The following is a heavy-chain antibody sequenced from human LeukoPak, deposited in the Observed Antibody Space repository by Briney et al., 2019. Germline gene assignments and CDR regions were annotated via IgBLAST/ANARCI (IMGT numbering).Heavy chain of an antibody. CDR1: GFTFSSYG. CDR3: AKDSSSWYGGYYFDY. J-gene: IGHJ4*02. D-gene: IGHD6-13*01. CDR2: IWYDGSNK. V-gene: IGHV3-30*02. Sequence: GGSLRLSCAASGFTFSSYGMHWVRQAPGKGLEWVAVIWYDGSNKYYADSVKGRFTISRDNSKNTLYLQMNSLRAEDTAVYYCAKDSSSWYGGYYFDYWGQGTLVTVSS.